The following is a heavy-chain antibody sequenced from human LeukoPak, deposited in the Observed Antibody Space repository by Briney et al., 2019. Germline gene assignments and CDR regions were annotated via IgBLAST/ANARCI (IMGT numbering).Heavy chain of an antibody. CDR3: ARVPDILTGFYYYYYMDV. J-gene: IGHJ6*03. Sequence: VASVTVSCKASGYTFTSYGISWVRQAPGQGLEWMGWISAFNGNTNYAQKLQGRVTMTTDTSTSTAYMELRSLRSDDTAVYYCARVPDILTGFYYYYYMDVWGKGTTVTVSS. D-gene: IGHD3-9*01. CDR2: ISAFNGNT. V-gene: IGHV1-18*01. CDR1: GYTFTSYG.